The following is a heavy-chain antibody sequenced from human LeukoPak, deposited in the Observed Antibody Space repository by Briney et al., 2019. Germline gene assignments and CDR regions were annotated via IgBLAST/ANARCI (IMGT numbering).Heavy chain of an antibody. J-gene: IGHJ4*02. CDR2: INPNSDGT. CDR1: GYTFTGYY. D-gene: IGHD6-19*01. CDR3: ARDLGAGTWYYFDY. V-gene: IGHV1-2*02. Sequence: GASVKVSCKASGYTFTGYYMHWVRQAPGQGLEWMGWINPNSDGTNYAQKFQGRVTMTRDTSISTAYMELSRLRSDDTAVYYCARDLGAGTWYYFDYWGQGTLVTVSS.